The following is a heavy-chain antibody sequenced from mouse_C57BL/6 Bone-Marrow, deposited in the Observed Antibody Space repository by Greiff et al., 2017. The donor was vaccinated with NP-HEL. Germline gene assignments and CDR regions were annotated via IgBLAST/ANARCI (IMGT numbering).Heavy chain of an antibody. D-gene: IGHD6-2*01. CDR1: GYTFTSYW. Sequence: QVQLQQPGAELVKPGASVTLSCKASGYTFTSYWMHWVKQRPGRGLEWIGRIDPNSGGTKYNEKFKSKAILTVDKPSSTAYMKLSSLTSEDSAVYFCARFSPYDYAMDYWGQGTSVTVSS. J-gene: IGHJ4*01. CDR3: ARFSPYDYAMDY. CDR2: IDPNSGGT. V-gene: IGHV1-72*01.